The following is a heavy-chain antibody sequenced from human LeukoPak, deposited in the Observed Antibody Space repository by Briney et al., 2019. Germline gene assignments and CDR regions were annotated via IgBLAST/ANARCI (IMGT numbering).Heavy chain of an antibody. CDR1: GFTFSSYG. D-gene: IGHD2-15*01. CDR3: AKNTESQVIFRD. CDR2: IKQDGSEK. Sequence: GGSLRLSCAASGFTFSSYGMHWVRQAPGKGLEWVANIKQDGSEKYYVDSVKGRFTISRDNAKNSLDLQMNSLRAEDTAVYYCAKNTESQVIFRDWGQGTLVTVSS. V-gene: IGHV3-7*01. J-gene: IGHJ4*02.